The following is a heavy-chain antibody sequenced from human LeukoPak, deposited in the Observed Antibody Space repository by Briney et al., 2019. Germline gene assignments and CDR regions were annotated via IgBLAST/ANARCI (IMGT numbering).Heavy chain of an antibody. CDR2: IYSGGST. Sequence: GGSLRLSCAASGFTVSSNYMSWVRQAPGKGLEWVSVIYSGGSTYYADSVKGRFTISRDNSKNTLYLQMNSLRAEDTAVYYCAKDRDRLRRYFDYWGQGTLVTVSS. J-gene: IGHJ4*02. CDR1: GFTVSSNY. V-gene: IGHV3-53*01. CDR3: AKDRDRLRRYFDY. D-gene: IGHD4-17*01.